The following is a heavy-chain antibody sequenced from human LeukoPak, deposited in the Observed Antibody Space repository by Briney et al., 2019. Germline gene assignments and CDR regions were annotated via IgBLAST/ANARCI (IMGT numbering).Heavy chain of an antibody. V-gene: IGHV3-43D*03. CDR2: ISWDGGST. J-gene: IGHJ4*02. D-gene: IGHD5-24*01. CDR1: GFTFDDYA. Sequence: GGSLRLSCAASGFTFDDYAMHWVRQAPGKGLEWVSLISWDGGSTYYADSVKGRFTISRDNSKNSLYLQMNSLRAEDTALYSCAKDGLEMATQVGYFDYWGQGTLVTVSS. CDR3: AKDGLEMATQVGYFDY.